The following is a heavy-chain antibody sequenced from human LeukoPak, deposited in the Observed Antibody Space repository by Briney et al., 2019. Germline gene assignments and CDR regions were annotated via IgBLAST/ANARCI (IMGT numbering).Heavy chain of an antibody. CDR1: GYTFTGYY. V-gene: IGHV1-2*02. D-gene: IGHD6-13*01. J-gene: IGHJ4*02. CDR3: ARAGQLALLFSPDFDY. Sequence: GASVKVSCKASGYTFTGYYMHWVRQAPGRGLEWMGWINPNSGGTNYAQKFQGRVTMTRDTSISTAYMELSRLRSDDTAVYYCARAGQLALLFSPDFDYWGQGTLVTVSS. CDR2: INPNSGGT.